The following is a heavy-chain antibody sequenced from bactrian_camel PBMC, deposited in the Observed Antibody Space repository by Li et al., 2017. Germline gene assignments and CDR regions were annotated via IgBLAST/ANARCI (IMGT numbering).Heavy chain of an antibody. D-gene: IGHD3*01. CDR3: EADVGRRRLGTFCLEAGWPDFGY. V-gene: IGHV3S53*01. Sequence: QVQLVESGGGTVQAGGSLKLSCVGSGFTYNTHNMGWFRSAPGKEREWVASITGVGRITYADSVKGRFTISKDNAKNTLHLQMNSLKPEDTAMYFCEADVGRRRLGTFCLEAGWPDFGYRGQGTQVTVS. CDR1: GFTYNTHN. J-gene: IGHJ6*01. CDR2: ITGVGRI.